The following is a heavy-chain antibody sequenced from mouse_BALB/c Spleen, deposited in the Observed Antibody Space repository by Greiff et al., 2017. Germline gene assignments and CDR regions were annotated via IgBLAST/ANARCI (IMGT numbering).Heavy chain of an antibody. Sequence: VQLVESGPGLVAPSQSLSITCTVSGFSLTSYGVHWVRQPPGKGLEWLGVIWAGGSTNYNSALMSRLSISKDNSKSQVFLKMNSLQTDDTAMYYCARVYYGNYGAMDYWGQGTSVTVSS. CDR2: IWAGGST. V-gene: IGHV2-9*02. J-gene: IGHJ4*01. D-gene: IGHD2-1*01. CDR1: GFSLTSYG. CDR3: ARVYYGNYGAMDY.